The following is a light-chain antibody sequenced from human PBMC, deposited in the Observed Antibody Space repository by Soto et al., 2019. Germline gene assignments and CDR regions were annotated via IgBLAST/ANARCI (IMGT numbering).Light chain of an antibody. V-gene: IGKV3-20*01. J-gene: IGKJ2*01. CDR3: QQYGSSPMYT. Sequence: EIVLTQSPGTLSLSPGERATLSCRASQSVSSSYLAWYQQKPGQASRLLIYGASSRATGIPDRFSCSGSGTDFTLTISRLEPEDFAVYYCQQYGSSPMYTFGQGTKLEIK. CDR2: GAS. CDR1: QSVSSSY.